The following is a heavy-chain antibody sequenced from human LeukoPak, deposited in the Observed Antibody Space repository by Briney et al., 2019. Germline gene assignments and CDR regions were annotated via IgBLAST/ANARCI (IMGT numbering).Heavy chain of an antibody. V-gene: IGHV1-69*04. Sequence: SVKVSCKASGGTFSSYAISWVRQAPGQGLEWMGRIIPILGIANYAQKFQGRVTITADKSTSTAYMELSSLRSEDTAVYYCARDLRYYYDSSGPTKGFDYWGQGTLVTVSS. D-gene: IGHD3-22*01. CDR3: ARDLRYYYDSSGPTKGFDY. J-gene: IGHJ4*02. CDR2: IIPILGIA. CDR1: GGTFSSYA.